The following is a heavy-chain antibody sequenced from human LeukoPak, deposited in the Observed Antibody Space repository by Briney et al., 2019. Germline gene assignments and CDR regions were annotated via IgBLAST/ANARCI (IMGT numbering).Heavy chain of an antibody. Sequence: GASVKVSCKTSGYTFTTYGISWVRQAPGQGLEWMGWIIAYNGNTKYAQKLQGRVTMTTDTSTSTAYMELRSLRSEDTAVYYCARDPVSSSWYSYYYYGMDVWGQGTTVTVSS. V-gene: IGHV1-18*01. J-gene: IGHJ6*02. CDR3: ARDPVSSSWYSYYYYGMDV. D-gene: IGHD6-13*01. CDR1: GYTFTTYG. CDR2: IIAYNGNT.